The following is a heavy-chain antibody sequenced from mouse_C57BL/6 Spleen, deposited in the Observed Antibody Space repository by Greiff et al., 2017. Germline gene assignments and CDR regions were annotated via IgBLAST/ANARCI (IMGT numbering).Heavy chain of an antibody. V-gene: IGHV1-15*01. Sequence: VKLVESGAELVRPGASVTLSCKASGYTFTDYEMHRVKQTPVHGLEWIGAIDPETGGTAYNQKFKGKAILTADKSSSTAYMELRSLTSEDSAVYYCTPATGTWFAYWGQGTLVTVSA. D-gene: IGHD4-1*01. CDR3: TPATGTWFAY. J-gene: IGHJ3*01. CDR1: GYTFTDYE. CDR2: IDPETGGT.